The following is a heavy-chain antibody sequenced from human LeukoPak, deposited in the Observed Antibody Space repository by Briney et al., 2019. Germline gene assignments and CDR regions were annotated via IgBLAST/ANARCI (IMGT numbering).Heavy chain of an antibody. CDR2: ISGSGGST. V-gene: IGHV3-23*01. CDR1: GFIVSSNY. D-gene: IGHD1-26*01. J-gene: IGHJ4*02. Sequence: GGSLRLSCAASGFIVSSNYMSWVRQAPGNGLEWVSAISGSGGSTYYADSVKGRFTISRDNSKNTLYLQMNSLRAEDTAVYYCAKDRRVGATDYWGQGTLVTVSS. CDR3: AKDRRVGATDY.